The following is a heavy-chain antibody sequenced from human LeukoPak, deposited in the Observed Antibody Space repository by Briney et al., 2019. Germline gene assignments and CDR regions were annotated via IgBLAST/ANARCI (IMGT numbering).Heavy chain of an antibody. CDR2: ISGSGGST. CDR3: YIPYYDTSAYKGY. V-gene: IGHV3-23*01. J-gene: IGHJ4*02. Sequence: GGSLRLSCAASRFTFSSYAMSWVRQAPGKGLEWVSAISGSGGSTYYADSVKGRFTISRDNSKNTLYLQMNSLRAEDTAVYYCYIPYYDTSAYKGYWGQGALVTVSS. CDR1: RFTFSSYA. D-gene: IGHD3-22*01.